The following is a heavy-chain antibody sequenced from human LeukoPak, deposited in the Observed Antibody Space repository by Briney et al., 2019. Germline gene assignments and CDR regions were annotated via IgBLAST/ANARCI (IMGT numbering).Heavy chain of an antibody. J-gene: IGHJ4*02. Sequence: SETLSLTCAVYGGSFSGYHWSWIRQPPGKGLEWIGEINHSGSTNYNPSLKSRVTISVDTSKNQFSLKLSSVTAADTAVYYCARGFHRYSYGFGVYYFDYWGQGTLVTVSS. D-gene: IGHD5-18*01. CDR1: GGSFSGYH. V-gene: IGHV4-34*01. CDR2: INHSGST. CDR3: ARGFHRYSYGFGVYYFDY.